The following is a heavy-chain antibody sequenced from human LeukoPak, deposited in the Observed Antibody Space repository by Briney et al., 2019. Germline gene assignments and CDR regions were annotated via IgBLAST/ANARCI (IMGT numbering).Heavy chain of an antibody. V-gene: IGHV4-38-2*02. CDR1: GYSITSGYY. CDR2: IYQSGST. Sequence: SETLSLTCAVSGYSITSGYYWGWIRQPPGKGLEWIGSIYQSGSTYYNPSLKSRVTISVDTPKNQFSLKLNSVTAADTAVYYCARDARQADYWGQGTLVTVSS. CDR3: ARDARQADY. J-gene: IGHJ4*02.